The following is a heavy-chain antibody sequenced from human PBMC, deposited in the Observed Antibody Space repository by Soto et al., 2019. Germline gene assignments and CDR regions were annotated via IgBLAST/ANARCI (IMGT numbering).Heavy chain of an antibody. D-gene: IGHD3-16*02. V-gene: IGHV3-23*01. CDR2: ISGSGGST. CDR3: AKTPRDLGELSFYYYYYGMDV. Sequence: GGSLRLSCAASGFTFSSYAMSWVRQAPGKGLEWVSAISGSGGSTYYADSVKGRFTISRDNSKNTLYLQMNSLRAEDTAVYYCAKTPRDLGELSFYYYYYGMDVWGQGTTVTVSS. CDR1: GFTFSSYA. J-gene: IGHJ6*02.